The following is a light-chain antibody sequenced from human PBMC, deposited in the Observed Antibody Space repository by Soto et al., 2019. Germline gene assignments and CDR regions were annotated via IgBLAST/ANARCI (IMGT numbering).Light chain of an antibody. CDR1: QSVSSSY. J-gene: IGKJ3*01. CDR3: QQYGSSPPVT. CDR2: GAS. Sequence: VMTHSPGTLSMSPGERATLSCRASQSVSSSYLAWYQQKPGQAPRLLIYGASSRATGIPDRFSGSGSGTDFTLTISRLEPEDFAVYYCQQYGSSPPVTFGPGTKVDIK. V-gene: IGKV3-20*01.